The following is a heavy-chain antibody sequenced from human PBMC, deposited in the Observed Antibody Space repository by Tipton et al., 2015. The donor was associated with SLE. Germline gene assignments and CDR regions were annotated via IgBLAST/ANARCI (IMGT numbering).Heavy chain of an antibody. D-gene: IGHD3-3*01. Sequence: TLSLTCTVSGGSVNSGTDYWAWIRQPAGKGLEWIGHIYSSGSTNYSPSLEGRVTMSVDTSKNQFSLKLTSVTAFDTAVYYCARRAYYDFWSGYFDYWGQVLLVTVSS. J-gene: IGHJ4*02. CDR2: IYSSGST. V-gene: IGHV4-61*09. CDR3: ARRAYYDFWSGYFDY. CDR1: GGSVNSGTDY.